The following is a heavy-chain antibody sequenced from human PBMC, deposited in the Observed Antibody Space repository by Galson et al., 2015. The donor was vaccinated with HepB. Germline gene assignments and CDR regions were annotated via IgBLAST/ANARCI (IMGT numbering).Heavy chain of an antibody. CDR1: EFTLSNYA. D-gene: IGHD3-3*01. Sequence: SLRLSCAASEFTLSNYAMHWVRQAPGKGLEWVAVMSFDGNKRYFADSVKGRFTISRDTSENTLYLQMNSLRADDTAVYYCANRITIFGVVFGGMDVWGPGTTVSVSS. V-gene: IGHV3-30*18. CDR2: MSFDGNKR. J-gene: IGHJ6*02. CDR3: ANRITIFGVVFGGMDV.